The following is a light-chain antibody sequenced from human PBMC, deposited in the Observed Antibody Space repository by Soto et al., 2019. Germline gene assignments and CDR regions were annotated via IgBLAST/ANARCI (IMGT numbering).Light chain of an antibody. CDR3: QHYNSYSGT. CDR2: KAS. Sequence: DIQMTQSPSTLSASVGDRVTISCRASQSISSWLAWYQQKPGKAPKLLIYKASSLESGVPSRFSGSGSGTEFTLTISSLQPEDFATYYCQHYNSYSGTFGHGTKVEIK. J-gene: IGKJ1*01. V-gene: IGKV1-5*03. CDR1: QSISSW.